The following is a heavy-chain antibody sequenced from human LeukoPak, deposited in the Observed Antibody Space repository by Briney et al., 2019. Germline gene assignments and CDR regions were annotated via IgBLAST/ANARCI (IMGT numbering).Heavy chain of an antibody. V-gene: IGHV3-30*03. D-gene: IGHD3-10*01. J-gene: IGHJ4*02. CDR3: ATIPLLLWFGELLN. CDR1: GFTFSSFG. Sequence: GGSLRLSCAASGFTFSSFGMHWVRQAPGKGLEWVAVISFDGSNKKYADSVKGRFTLSRDNSKNMLHLQMNSLTISDTAVYYCATIPLLLWFGELLNWGQGTLVTVSS. CDR2: ISFDGSNK.